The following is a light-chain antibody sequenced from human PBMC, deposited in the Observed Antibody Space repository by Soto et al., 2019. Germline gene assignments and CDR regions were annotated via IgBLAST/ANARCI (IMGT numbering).Light chain of an antibody. CDR1: QSPLPIIGYNY. CDR2: LGS. Sequence: ILMTQSPLSPPLTPGEPAPTSFRSSQSPLPIIGYNYLDWYLQKPGQSPQLLIYLGSNRASGVPDRFSGSGSGTDFTLKISRVEAEDVGVYSCMQALQTPITFGQGTRLEIK. J-gene: IGKJ5*01. V-gene: IGKV2-28*01. CDR3: MQALQTPIT.